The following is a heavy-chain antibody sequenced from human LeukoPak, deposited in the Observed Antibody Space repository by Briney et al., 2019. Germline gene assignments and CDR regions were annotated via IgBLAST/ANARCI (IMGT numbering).Heavy chain of an antibody. Sequence: PSETLSLTCAVYGGSFSGYYWSWIRQPPGKGLEWIGEINHSGSTNYNPSLKSRVTISVDTSKNQFSLKLSSVTAADTAVYYCASLYSHRHLYYYYYYMDVWGKGTTVTVSS. D-gene: IGHD5-18*01. CDR3: ASLYSHRHLYYYYYYMDV. CDR2: INHSGST. CDR1: GGSFSGYY. J-gene: IGHJ6*03. V-gene: IGHV4-34*01.